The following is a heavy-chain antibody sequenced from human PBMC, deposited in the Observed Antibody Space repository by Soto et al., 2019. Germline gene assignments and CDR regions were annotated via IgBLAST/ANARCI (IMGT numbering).Heavy chain of an antibody. J-gene: IGHJ3*02. Sequence: EVQLVESGGGLVKPGGSLRLSCAASGFTFSNAWMNWVRQAPGKGLEWVGRIKSKTDGGTTDYAAPVKGRFTISRDDSKNTLYLQMNSLKTEDTAVYYCTTDRAFIVGATNAFDIWGQGTMVTVSS. CDR2: IKSKTDGGTT. CDR3: TTDRAFIVGATNAFDI. CDR1: GFTFSNAW. V-gene: IGHV3-15*07. D-gene: IGHD1-26*01.